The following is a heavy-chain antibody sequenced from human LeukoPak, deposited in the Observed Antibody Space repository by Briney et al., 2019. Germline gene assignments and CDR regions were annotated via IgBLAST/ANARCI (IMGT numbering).Heavy chain of an antibody. D-gene: IGHD3-22*01. CDR1: GYTFTSYY. CDR2: INPSGGST. J-gene: IGHJ4*02. Sequence: ASVKVSCKASGYTFTSYYKHWVRQAPGQGLEWMEIINPSGGSTSYAQKFQGRVTMTRDTSTSTVYMELSSLRSEDTAVYYCARDRDDSSGYYYAVDFDYWGQGTLVAVSS. CDR3: ARDRDDSSGYYYAVDFDY. V-gene: IGHV1-46*01.